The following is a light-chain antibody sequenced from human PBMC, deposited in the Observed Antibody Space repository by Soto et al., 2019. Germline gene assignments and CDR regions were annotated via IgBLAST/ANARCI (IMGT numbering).Light chain of an antibody. Sequence: ILMTQSPVTLSVSAGERATLSCSASHNVLTNVAWYQQKPGQAPRLLMYSASTRATGIPDRFSGSGSGTEFTLAISSLQSEDFAVYYCQQYSQSPALTFGGGTKVEIK. CDR3: QQYSQSPALT. CDR1: HNVLTN. CDR2: SAS. J-gene: IGKJ4*01. V-gene: IGKV3-15*01.